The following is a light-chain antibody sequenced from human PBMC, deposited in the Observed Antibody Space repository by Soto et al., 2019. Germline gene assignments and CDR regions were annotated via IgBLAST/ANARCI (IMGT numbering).Light chain of an antibody. Sequence: EIVVTQSPGTLSLSPGERATLSCRASQSVSSSYLAWYQQKPGQAPRLLIYGASSRATGIPDRFSGSGSGTDFTITINRLELEDFAVYYCHQYGSSPYTFGQGTKLEI. CDR3: HQYGSSPYT. CDR2: GAS. CDR1: QSVSSSY. J-gene: IGKJ2*01. V-gene: IGKV3-20*01.